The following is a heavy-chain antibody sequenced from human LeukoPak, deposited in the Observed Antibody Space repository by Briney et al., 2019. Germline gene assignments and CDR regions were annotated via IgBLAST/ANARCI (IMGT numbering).Heavy chain of an antibody. V-gene: IGHV3-30*03. D-gene: IGHD3-10*01. J-gene: IGHJ4*02. CDR1: GFTFSSYG. Sequence: GRSLRLSCAASGFTFSSYGMHWVRQAPGKGLEWVAVISYDGSNKYYADSVKGRFTISRDNSKNTLYLQMNSLRAEDTAVYYCAGLTYYYGSGSTVDWGQGTLVTVSS. CDR3: AGLTYYYGSGSTVD. CDR2: ISYDGSNK.